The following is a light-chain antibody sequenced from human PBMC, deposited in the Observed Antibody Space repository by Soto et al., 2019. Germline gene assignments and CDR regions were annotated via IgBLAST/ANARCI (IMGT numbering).Light chain of an antibody. J-gene: IGKJ1*01. CDR1: QGISTY. Sequence: DIEMTQSPSSLSASLGDTVTITCRASQGISTYLNWYQQKPGKAPKLLIYGASNLETGIPSRFSGSGSGTDFTFTISSLQPEDIATYFCQQYDNVFTFGQGTKVDIK. V-gene: IGKV1-33*01. CDR2: GAS. CDR3: QQYDNVFT.